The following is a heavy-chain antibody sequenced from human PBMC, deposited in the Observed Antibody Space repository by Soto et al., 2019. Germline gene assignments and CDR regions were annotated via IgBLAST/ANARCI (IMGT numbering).Heavy chain of an antibody. J-gene: IGHJ4*02. V-gene: IGHV4-34*01. CDR1: GGSFSDYY. CDR2: ISHSGTT. CDR3: AGGNNYYGGKDDY. D-gene: IGHD3-16*01. Sequence: QVQLQQWGAGLLKPSETLSLTCAVYGGSFSDYYWSWIRQPPGKGLEWIGEISHSGTTKYNPSLKSRITISVDTSKNQFALKLTSVTAADTAVEYCAGGNNYYGGKDDYWGQGTLVTVSS.